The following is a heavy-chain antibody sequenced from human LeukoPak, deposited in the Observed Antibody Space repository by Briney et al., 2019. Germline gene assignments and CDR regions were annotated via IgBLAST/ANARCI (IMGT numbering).Heavy chain of an antibody. CDR3: AREVGAHVLRFLQWLPYFDY. J-gene: IGHJ4*02. CDR2: IYYSGST. CDR1: GGSISSSSYY. V-gene: IGHV4-39*02. D-gene: IGHD3-3*01. Sequence: SETLSLTCTVSGGSISSSSYYWGWIRQPPGKGLEWIGSIYYSGSTYYNPSLKSRVTISVDTSKNQFSLKLSSVTAADTAVYYCAREVGAHVLRFLQWLPYFDYWGQGTLVTVSS.